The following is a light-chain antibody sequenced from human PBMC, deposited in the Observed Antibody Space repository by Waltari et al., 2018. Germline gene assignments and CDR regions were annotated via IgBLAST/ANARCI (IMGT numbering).Light chain of an antibody. CDR3: QQGYSYPLT. CDR1: QGIGNN. CDR2: RAS. Sequence: DIQMTQSPSSLSASVGDTVTITCQASQGIGNNLNWYQQKPGKAPKLLIYRASSLQSGIPSRFRRSGSGTDFTLTISSLQPEDFATYYCQQGYSYPLTFGGGTKVEIK. J-gene: IGKJ4*01. V-gene: IGKV1-39*01.